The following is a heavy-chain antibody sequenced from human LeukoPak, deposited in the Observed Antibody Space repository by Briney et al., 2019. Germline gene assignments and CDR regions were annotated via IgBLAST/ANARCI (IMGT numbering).Heavy chain of an antibody. CDR3: ATSTRDILTGYSSYYGMDV. J-gene: IGHJ6*04. V-gene: IGHV4-38-2*01. Sequence: PSETLSLTCAVSGYSISSGYYWGWIRQPPGKGLEWIGSIYYSGSTYYNPSLKSRVTISVDTSKNQFSLKLSSVTAADTAVYYCATSTRDILTGYSSYYGMDVWGKGTTVTVSS. CDR2: IYYSGST. D-gene: IGHD3-9*01. CDR1: GYSISSGYY.